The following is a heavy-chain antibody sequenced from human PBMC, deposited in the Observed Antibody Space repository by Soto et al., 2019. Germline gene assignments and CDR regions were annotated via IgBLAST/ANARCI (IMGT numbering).Heavy chain of an antibody. CDR2: IYPGDSDT. Sequence: PGESLKISCKGSGYRFTSYWIGWVRQMSGKGLEWMGIIYPGDSDTRYSPSFQGQVTISAEKSSDTAYLQWDSLKVSDSAMYYCARQDGIMSTADSWGQGTLVTVSS. V-gene: IGHV5-51*01. CDR3: ARQDGIMSTADS. J-gene: IGHJ4*02. D-gene: IGHD2-15*01. CDR1: GYRFTSYW.